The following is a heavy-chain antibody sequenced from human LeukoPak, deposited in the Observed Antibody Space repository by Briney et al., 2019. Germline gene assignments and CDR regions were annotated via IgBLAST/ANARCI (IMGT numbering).Heavy chain of an antibody. CDR1: GYTFTNFH. Sequence: GASVKVSCKTSGYTFTNFHIHWVRQAPGQGLEWVGIINPSGGRTRFAQKLQGRVTMTSDMSTSTVYMELSSLRSEDTAVYYCARDSRPYYGMDVWGQGTTVTVSS. CDR2: INPSGGRT. J-gene: IGHJ6*02. V-gene: IGHV1-46*01. CDR3: ARDSRPYYGMDV.